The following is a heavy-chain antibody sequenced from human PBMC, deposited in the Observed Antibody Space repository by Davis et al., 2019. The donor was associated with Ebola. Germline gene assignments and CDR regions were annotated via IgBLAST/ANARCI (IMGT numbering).Heavy chain of an antibody. J-gene: IGHJ5*02. CDR2: ISGSGGTT. CDR3: AKGGGTSSSDFRRT. Sequence: GGSLRLSCEASTLTLTAYAMSWVRQAPGKGLEWVSAISGSGGTTYYADSVKGRFTISRDNSRNTLSLQMNSLRAEDTAVYYCAKGGGTSSSDFRRTWGQGTLVTVSS. V-gene: IGHV3-23*01. D-gene: IGHD6-6*01. CDR1: TLTLTAYA.